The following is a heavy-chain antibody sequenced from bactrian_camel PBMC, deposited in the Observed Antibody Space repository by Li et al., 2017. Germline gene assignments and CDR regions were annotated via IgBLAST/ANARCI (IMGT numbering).Heavy chain of an antibody. Sequence: HVQLVESGGGLVQPGGSLRLSCAASGFTFSSYWMYWVRQAPGKGLEWVASIADDGSETYYTSSVKGRFTISRDNFRDTAYLQMRSLTSDDTALYICASRGDRYGEYVHWGHGTQVTVS. CDR2: IADDGSET. CDR3: ASRGDRYGEYVH. J-gene: IGHJ4*01. CDR1: GFTFSSYW. V-gene: IGHV3S6*01. D-gene: IGHD5*01.